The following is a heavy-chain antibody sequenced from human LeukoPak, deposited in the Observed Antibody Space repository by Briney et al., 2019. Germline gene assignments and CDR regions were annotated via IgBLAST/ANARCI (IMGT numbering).Heavy chain of an antibody. CDR1: GGSISSNY. J-gene: IGHJ3*02. CDR3: ARVEGDAFDI. D-gene: IGHD3-3*01. V-gene: IGHV4-59*01. Sequence: SETLSLTCTVSGGSISSNYWSWIRQPPGKGLEWIGYIYYSGSTNYNPSLKSRVTISVDTSKNQFSLKLSSVTAADTAVYYCARVEGDAFDIWGQGTMVTVSS. CDR2: IYYSGST.